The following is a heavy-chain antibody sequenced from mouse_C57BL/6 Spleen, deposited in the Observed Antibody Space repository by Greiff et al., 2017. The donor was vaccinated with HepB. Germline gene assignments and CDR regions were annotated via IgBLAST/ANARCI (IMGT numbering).Heavy chain of an antibody. Sequence: EVQVVESEGGLVQPGSSMKLSCTASGFTFSDYYMAWVRQVPEKGLEWVANINYDGSSTYYLDSLKSRFIISRDNAKNILYLQMSSLKSEDTATYYCARGGDWFYAMDYWGQGTSVTVSS. D-gene: IGHD2-2*01. V-gene: IGHV5-16*01. J-gene: IGHJ4*01. CDR1: GFTFSDYY. CDR2: INYDGSST. CDR3: ARGGDWFYAMDY.